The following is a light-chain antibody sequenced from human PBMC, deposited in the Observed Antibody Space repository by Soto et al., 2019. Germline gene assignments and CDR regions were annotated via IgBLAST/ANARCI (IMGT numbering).Light chain of an antibody. CDR3: QQYNNWPLT. J-gene: IGKJ1*01. CDR2: GAS. V-gene: IGKV3-15*01. Sequence: EIVMTQSPATLSVSPGERATFSCRASQSVSSNLAWYQQKPGQAPRLLIYGASIRATGIPARFSGGGSGTEFTLTISSLQSEDFAVYYCQQYNNWPLTFGQGTKVDIK. CDR1: QSVSSN.